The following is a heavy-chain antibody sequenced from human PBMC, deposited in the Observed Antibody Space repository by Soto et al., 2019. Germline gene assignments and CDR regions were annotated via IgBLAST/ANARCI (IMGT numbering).Heavy chain of an antibody. Sequence: GGSLRLSCAASGFTFSSYWMSWVRQAPGKGLEWVANIKQDGSEKYYVDSVKGRFTISRDNAKNSLYLQMNSLRAEDTAVYYCARGDYIWGSYRRPSSPAFDCWGQGTLVTVSS. V-gene: IGHV3-7*04. J-gene: IGHJ4*02. CDR1: GFTFSSYW. CDR2: IKQDGSEK. CDR3: ARGDYIWGSYRRPSSPAFDC. D-gene: IGHD3-16*02.